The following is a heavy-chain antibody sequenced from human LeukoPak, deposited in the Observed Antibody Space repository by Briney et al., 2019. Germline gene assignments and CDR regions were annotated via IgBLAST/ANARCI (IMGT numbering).Heavy chain of an antibody. J-gene: IGHJ5*02. V-gene: IGHV3-23*01. D-gene: IGHD6-19*01. Sequence: GGSLRLSCAASGFSLSSYGMTWVRQAPGKGLDWVSTLSDSGGDTYYAVSVKGRFTISRDNSNNTLYLQMHSLSVEYPAVYYCATEQAYITSWCGCSTPWGQGTLVTVSS. CDR2: LSDSGGDT. CDR3: ATEQAYITSWCGCSTP. CDR1: GFSLSSYG.